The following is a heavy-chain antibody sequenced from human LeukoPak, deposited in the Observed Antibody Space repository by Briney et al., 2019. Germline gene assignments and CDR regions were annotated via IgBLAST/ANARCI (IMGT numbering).Heavy chain of an antibody. CDR2: IFGHGET. Sequence: GGSLRLSCAASGFTVGNNYMNWVRQAPGKGLEWVSLIFGHGETSYADSVKGGFTISRDNSKNTLYLQMNGLRVEDTAVYYCARDPPAVSINTYAWGQGTLVTVSS. CDR3: ARDPPAVSINTYA. D-gene: IGHD2-8*01. V-gene: IGHV3-66*01. CDR1: GFTVGNNY. J-gene: IGHJ4*02.